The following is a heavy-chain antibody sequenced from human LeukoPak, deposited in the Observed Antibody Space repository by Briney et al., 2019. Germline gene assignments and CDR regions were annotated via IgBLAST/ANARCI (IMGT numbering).Heavy chain of an antibody. Sequence: GGSLRLSCEASGFIFSNFWMSWVRQAPGKGLEWVANIREDGSEAYYVDFVKGRFTISRDNDKNSLHLQMNSLRVEDTAVYYCARVPTALYYGFDYWGQGTLVTVSS. V-gene: IGHV3-7*01. CDR2: IREDGSEA. CDR3: ARVPTALYYGFDY. CDR1: GFIFSNFW. J-gene: IGHJ4*02. D-gene: IGHD3-10*01.